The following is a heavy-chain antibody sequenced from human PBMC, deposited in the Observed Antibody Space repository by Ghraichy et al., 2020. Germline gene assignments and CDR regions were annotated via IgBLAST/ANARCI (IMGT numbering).Heavy chain of an antibody. Sequence: SETLSLTCAVYGGSFSGYYWSWIRQPPGKGLEWIGEINHSGSTNYNPSLKSRVTISVDTSKNQFSLKLSSVTAADTAVYYCARAPRQDYCGGDCYWPYYFDYWGQGTLVTVSS. CDR1: GGSFSGYY. CDR3: ARAPRQDYCGGDCYWPYYFDY. J-gene: IGHJ4*02. V-gene: IGHV4-34*01. D-gene: IGHD2-21*02. CDR2: INHSGST.